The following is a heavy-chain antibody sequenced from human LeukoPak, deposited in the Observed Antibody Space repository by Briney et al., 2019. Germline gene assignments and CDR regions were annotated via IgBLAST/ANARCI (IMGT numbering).Heavy chain of an antibody. CDR3: ARTRHGYWGY. CDR1: GFTFSSYG. J-gene: IGHJ4*02. V-gene: IGHV3-7*05. Sequence: GGSLRLSCAASGFTFSSYGMHWVRQAPGKGLEWVANIKEDGSEKNYVDSVKGRFTISRDNAKNSLYLHMNSLRAEDTAVYYCARTRHGYWGYWGQGTLVTVSS. CDR2: IKEDGSEK. D-gene: IGHD5-18*01.